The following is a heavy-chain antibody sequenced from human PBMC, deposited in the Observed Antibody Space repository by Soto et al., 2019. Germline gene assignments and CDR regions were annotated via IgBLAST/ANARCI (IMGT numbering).Heavy chain of an antibody. D-gene: IGHD3-22*01. Sequence: QVQLVQSGAEVKKPGSSVKVSCKASGGTFSSYAISWVRQAPGQGLEWMGGIIPIFGTANYAQKFQGRVTITADESTSTAYMELSSLRSEDTAVYYCARARHPKGGDSSGHYFDYWGQGTLVTVSS. CDR1: GGTFSSYA. V-gene: IGHV1-69*12. CDR2: IIPIFGTA. CDR3: ARARHPKGGDSSGHYFDY. J-gene: IGHJ4*02.